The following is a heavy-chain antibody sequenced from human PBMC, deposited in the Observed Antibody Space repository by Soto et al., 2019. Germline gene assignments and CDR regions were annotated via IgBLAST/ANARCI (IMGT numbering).Heavy chain of an antibody. CDR2: IIPIFGTA. CDR3: AREIVGGIMIGGRVACDL. D-gene: IGHD3-3*01. Sequence: SVKVSCKASGGTFSTYAISWVQQAPGQGLEWMGGIIPIFGTAKYAQKFQGRVTITAAESTSTAYMELSSLRSEDTAVYYCAREIVGGIMIGGRVACDLWGQGPMGSVS. J-gene: IGHJ3*01. CDR1: GGTFSTYA. V-gene: IGHV1-69*13.